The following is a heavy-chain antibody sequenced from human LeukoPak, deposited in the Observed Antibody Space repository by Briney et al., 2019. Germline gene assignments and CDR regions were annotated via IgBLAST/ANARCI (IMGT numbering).Heavy chain of an antibody. Sequence: ASVKVSCKTSGYTFTGYYIHWVRQAPGQGLEWMGWINPHNGGTKYAEKFQGRVTMTRDTSISTAYMELSRLTSDDTAVYYCATRTDYWGQGTLVTVSS. CDR1: GYTFTGYY. CDR3: ATRTDY. J-gene: IGHJ4*02. CDR2: INPHNGGT. V-gene: IGHV1-2*02.